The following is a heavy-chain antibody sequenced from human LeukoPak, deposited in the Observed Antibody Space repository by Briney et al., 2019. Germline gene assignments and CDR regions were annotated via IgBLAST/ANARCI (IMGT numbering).Heavy chain of an antibody. Sequence: SETLSLTCTVSGGSISNYYWSWIRQPPGKGLEWIGYIYYSGSTKYNPSLKSRVTISVDTSKNQFSLRLNSVTAADTAVYYCARAKLEPQPHPALHFDYWGQGTLVTVSS. CDR2: IYYSGST. CDR3: ARAKLEPQPHPALHFDY. J-gene: IGHJ4*02. CDR1: GGSISNYY. D-gene: IGHD1-1*01. V-gene: IGHV4-59*01.